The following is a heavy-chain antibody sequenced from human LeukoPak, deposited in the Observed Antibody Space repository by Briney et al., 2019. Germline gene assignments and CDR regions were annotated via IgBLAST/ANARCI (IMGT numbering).Heavy chain of an antibody. CDR2: IASDGSST. D-gene: IGHD3-22*01. CDR3: ARNYYDSSGYYDY. J-gene: IGHJ4*02. Sequence: PGVSLRLSCAASGFTFSSYWMNWVRQAPGKGLVWVSRIASDGSSTTYADSVKGRFSISRDNAKNTLYLQMNSLRVEDTAVYYCARNYYDSSGYYDYWGQGTLVTVSS. V-gene: IGHV3-74*01. CDR1: GFTFSSYW.